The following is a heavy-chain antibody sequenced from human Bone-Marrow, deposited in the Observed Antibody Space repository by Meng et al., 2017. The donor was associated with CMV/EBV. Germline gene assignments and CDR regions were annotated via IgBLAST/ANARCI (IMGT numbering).Heavy chain of an antibody. D-gene: IGHD6-19*01. J-gene: IGHJ4*02. CDR3: FHYSLGWY. CDR1: GFTVKNAW. CDR2: ISPKTEGAST. Sequence: LSVAASGFTVKNAWMNWVRQAPGKGPEWVARISPKTEGASTDYAAFVRGRFTLSRDDSQNTLTLQMSSLKTEDTAVYYCFHYSLGWYRGQGTLVTVSS. V-gene: IGHV3-15*07.